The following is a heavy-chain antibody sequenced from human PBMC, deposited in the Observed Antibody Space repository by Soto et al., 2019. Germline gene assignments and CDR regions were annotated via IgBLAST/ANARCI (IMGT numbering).Heavy chain of an antibody. J-gene: IGHJ6*03. CDR1: GFIFSSYG. CDR2: IWYDGSNT. CDR3: ARDSGSGYYYYYMDV. D-gene: IGHD3-10*01. V-gene: IGHV3-33*01. Sequence: PGGSLRLSCAASGFIFSSYGMHWVRQAPGKGLEWVAGIWYDGSNTYYADSVKGRFTISRDNSKNTLYLQMNSLRAEDTAVYYSARDSGSGYYYYYMDVWGKGTAVTVSS.